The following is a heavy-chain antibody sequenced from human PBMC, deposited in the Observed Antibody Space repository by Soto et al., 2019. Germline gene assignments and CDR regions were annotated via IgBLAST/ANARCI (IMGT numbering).Heavy chain of an antibody. J-gene: IGHJ4*02. Sequence: QVQLVESGGGVVQPGRSLRLSCAASGFIFSTYGMHWVRQVPGKGLEWVAVISYDASNKYYAHSVKGRFTISRDNSKNTLYRQMNSLRAEDTAVYYCAKPTVAGSNDLEYWGQGTLVTVSS. CDR3: AKPTVAGSNDLEY. V-gene: IGHV3-30*18. D-gene: IGHD6-19*01. CDR2: ISYDASNK. CDR1: GFIFSTYG.